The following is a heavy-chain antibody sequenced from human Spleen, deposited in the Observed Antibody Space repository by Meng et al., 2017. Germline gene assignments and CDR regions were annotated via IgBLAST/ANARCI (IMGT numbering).Heavy chain of an antibody. Sequence: GESLKISCAASGFTFSNYKMLLVRQAPGKGLVWVSRINSDGTTTTYADSVRGRFTISRDNAKDTLYLQMNSLRAEDTAVYYCVRGNWGVAGDYWGQGALVTVSS. CDR3: VRGNWGVAGDY. CDR1: GFTFSNYK. V-gene: IGHV3-74*01. CDR2: INSDGTTT. D-gene: IGHD7-27*01. J-gene: IGHJ4*02.